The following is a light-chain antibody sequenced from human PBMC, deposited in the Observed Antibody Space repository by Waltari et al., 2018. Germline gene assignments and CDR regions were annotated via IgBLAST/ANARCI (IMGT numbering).Light chain of an antibody. CDR1: QGISNY. V-gene: IGKV1-16*02. CDR2: AAS. Sequence: DLQLTQSPSSLSASAGDSVTITCRSSQGISNYLAWVQQKPGKAPKSLIYAASSLHSGVPSKFSGSGSGTDFTRTISSLQPEDFSTDYCQQYHSYPLTFGGGTKVEIK. CDR3: QQYHSYPLT. J-gene: IGKJ4*01.